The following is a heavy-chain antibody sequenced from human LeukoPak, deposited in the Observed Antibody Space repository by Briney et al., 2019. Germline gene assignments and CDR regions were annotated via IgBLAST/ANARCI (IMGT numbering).Heavy chain of an antibody. CDR2: ISWNSGSI. J-gene: IGHJ6*02. V-gene: IGHV3-9*01. CDR1: GFTFDDYA. D-gene: IGHD2-15*01. CDR3: AKDMGVGYCSGGSCPEYYYYYGMDV. Sequence: GRPLRLSCAASGFTFDDYAMHWVRQAPGKGLEWVSGISWNSGSIGYADSVKGRFTISRDNAKNSLYLQMNSLRAEDTALYYCAKDMGVGYCSGGSCPEYYYYYGMDVWGQGTTVTVSS.